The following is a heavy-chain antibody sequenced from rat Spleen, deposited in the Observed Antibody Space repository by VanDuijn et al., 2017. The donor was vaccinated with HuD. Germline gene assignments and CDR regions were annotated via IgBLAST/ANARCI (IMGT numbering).Heavy chain of an antibody. CDR2: IWGDGST. V-gene: IGHV2-1*01. D-gene: IGHD1-9*01. Sequence: QVHLKESGPGLVQPSQTLSLTCTVSGFSLTSNSVHWVRQPPGKGLEWMVGIWGDGSTDYNSGLKSRLSISRDTSKSQVFLKMNSLETEDTAMYFCAILYYGYTAFDYWGQGVMVTVSS. CDR1: GFSLTSNS. J-gene: IGHJ2*01. CDR3: AILYYGYTAFDY.